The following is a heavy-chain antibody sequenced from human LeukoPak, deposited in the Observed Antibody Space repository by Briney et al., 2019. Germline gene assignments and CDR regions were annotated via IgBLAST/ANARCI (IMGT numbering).Heavy chain of an antibody. J-gene: IGHJ6*04. V-gene: IGHV3-48*03. CDR3: ARRSSGGYYYGMDV. CDR2: ISSSGSTI. CDR1: GFTFSSYE. D-gene: IGHD6-6*01. Sequence: GGSLRLSCAASGFTFSSYEMNWVRQAPGKGLEWVSHISSSGSTIYYADSVKGRFTISRDNAKNSLYLQMNSLRAEDTAVYYCARRSSGGYYYGMDVWGKGTTVTVSS.